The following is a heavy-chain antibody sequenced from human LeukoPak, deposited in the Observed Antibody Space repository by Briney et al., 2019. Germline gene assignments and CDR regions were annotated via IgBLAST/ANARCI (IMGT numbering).Heavy chain of an antibody. CDR3: AKDLDDSSGFDY. D-gene: IGHD3-22*01. CDR2: ISGSGGYT. J-gene: IGHJ4*02. V-gene: IGHV3-23*01. Sequence: GGSLRLSCAASGFIFSSHHMHWVRQPPGKGLEWVSAISGSGGYTYSADSVKGRFTISRDNSKNTLYLQMKSLRAEDTAVYYCAKDLDDSSGFDYWGQGTLVTVSS. CDR1: GFIFSSHH.